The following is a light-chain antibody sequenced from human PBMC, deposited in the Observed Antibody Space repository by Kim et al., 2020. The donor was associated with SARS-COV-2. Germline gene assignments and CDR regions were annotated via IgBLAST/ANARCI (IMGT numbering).Light chain of an antibody. CDR1: QSLLQRNGHNY. J-gene: IGKJ5*01. V-gene: IGKV2-28*01. CDR3: MQSVQSPIT. CDR2: LGS. Sequence: PASFAGRFTQSLLQRNGHNYLDWYLQKPGQSPQLLIYLGSSRASGVPDRFSGSGSGTEFTLKISRVEAEDVGVYYCMQSVQSPITFGHGTRLEIK.